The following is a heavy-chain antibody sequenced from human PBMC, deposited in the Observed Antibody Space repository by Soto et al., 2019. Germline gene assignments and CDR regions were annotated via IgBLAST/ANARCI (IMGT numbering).Heavy chain of an antibody. V-gene: IGHV4-61*01. J-gene: IGHJ6*02. Sequence: SETLSLTCTVSGGSVSSGSYYWSWIRQPPGKGLEWIGYIYYSGSTNYNPSLKSRVTISVDTSRNQFSLKLSSVTAADTAVYYCARGIEGWYQGRYYYGMDVWGQGTTVT. D-gene: IGHD6-19*01. CDR1: GGSVSSGSYY. CDR3: ARGIEGWYQGRYYYGMDV. CDR2: IYYSGST.